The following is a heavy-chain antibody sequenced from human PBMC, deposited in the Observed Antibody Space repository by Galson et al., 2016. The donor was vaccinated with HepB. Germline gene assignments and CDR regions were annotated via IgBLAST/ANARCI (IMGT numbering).Heavy chain of an antibody. CDR2: INHSGST. CDR3: ARVETLGWIAGNDAFDM. D-gene: IGHD3-3*01. Sequence: LSLTCAVYGGSFSGYQWSWIRQPPGKGLEWIGEINHSGSTDYNPSLKSRVTISADTSKNQFSLKVNSVTAADTAVYYCARVETLGWIAGNDAFDMWGQGAMVTVTS. J-gene: IGHJ3*02. CDR1: GGSFSGYQ. V-gene: IGHV4-34*01.